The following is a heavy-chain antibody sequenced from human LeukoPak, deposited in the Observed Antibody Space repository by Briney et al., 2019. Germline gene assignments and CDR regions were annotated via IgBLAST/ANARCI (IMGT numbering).Heavy chain of an antibody. CDR1: GYTFTSYG. CDR2: INPNSGGT. Sequence: GASVKVSCKASGYTFTSYGISWVRQAPGQGLEWMGWINPNSGGTNYAQKFQGRVTMTRDTSISTAYMELSRLRSDDTAVYYCASYGSGSYLDLGPPDYWGQGTLVTVSS. CDR3: ASYGSGSYLDLGPPDY. V-gene: IGHV1-2*02. D-gene: IGHD3-10*01. J-gene: IGHJ4*02.